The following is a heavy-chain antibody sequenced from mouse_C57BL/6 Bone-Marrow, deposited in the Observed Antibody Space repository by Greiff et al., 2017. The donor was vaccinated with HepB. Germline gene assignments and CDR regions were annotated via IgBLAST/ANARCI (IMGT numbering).Heavy chain of an antibody. CDR1: GYTFTSYW. CDR3: AILFY. Sequence: QVQLQQPGAELVMPGASVKLSCKASGYTFTSYWMHWVKQRPGQGLEWIGEIDPSDSYNNYNQKFKGKSTLTVDKSSSTAYMQLSSLTSEDSAVYYCAILFYRGQGTTLTVSS. V-gene: IGHV1-69*01. J-gene: IGHJ2*01. CDR2: IDPSDSYN.